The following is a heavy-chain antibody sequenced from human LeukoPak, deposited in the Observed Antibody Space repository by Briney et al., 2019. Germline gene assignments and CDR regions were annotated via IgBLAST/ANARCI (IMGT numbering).Heavy chain of an antibody. CDR3: ARGLRDSPVATIYFDY. CDR1: GYTFTSYD. J-gene: IGHJ4*02. CDR2: MNPSTGNT. D-gene: IGHD5-12*01. Sequence: ASVKVSCKASGYTFTSYDINWVRQATGQGLECMGWMNPSTGNTGYAQKFLGRVTMTRNTSISTAYMELSSLGSEDTAVYYCARGLRDSPVATIYFDYWGQGTLVTVSS. V-gene: IGHV1-8*01.